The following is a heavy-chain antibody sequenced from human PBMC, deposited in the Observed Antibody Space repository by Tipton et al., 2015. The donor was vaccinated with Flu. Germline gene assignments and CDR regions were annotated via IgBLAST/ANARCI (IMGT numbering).Heavy chain of an antibody. J-gene: IGHJ5*02. Sequence: TLSLTCTVSGGSISSYYWSWIRQPPGKGLEWIGYIYSSGSTTNYNPSLQSRVTISVDTSKNQFSLSLKSVTAADTAVYYCSRFFWRRWFDPWGQGTLVSVSS. CDR3: SRFFWRRWFDP. V-gene: IGHV4-59*08. D-gene: IGHD1-1*01. CDR1: GGSISSYY. CDR2: IYSSGSTT.